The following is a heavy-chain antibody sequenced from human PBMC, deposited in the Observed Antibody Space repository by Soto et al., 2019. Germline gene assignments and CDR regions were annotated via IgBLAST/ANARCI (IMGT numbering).Heavy chain of an antibody. CDR3: AKASLSSSWSSPQNWFDP. CDR2: ISWNSGST. D-gene: IGHD6-13*01. V-gene: IGHV3-9*03. Sequence: EVQLVESGGGLVQPGRSLRLSCAASGFIFDEYAMHWVRQAPGKGLEWVSGISWNSGSTGYANSVKGRFTISRDNAKNSLYLQMNSLRVEDMALYYCAKASLSSSWSSPQNWFDPWGQGTLVTVSS. J-gene: IGHJ5*02. CDR1: GFIFDEYA.